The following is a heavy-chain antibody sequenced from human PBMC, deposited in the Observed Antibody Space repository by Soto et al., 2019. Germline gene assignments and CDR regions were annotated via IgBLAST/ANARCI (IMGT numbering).Heavy chain of an antibody. CDR1: GLTFGSRA. V-gene: IGHV3-23*01. D-gene: IGHD3-10*01. CDR3: ARGSTDSYPGSRIFDF. J-gene: IGHJ4*02. Sequence: GGSLRLSCVASGLTFGSRAMSWVRQAPGEGLQWVSTITDTGGDAKYADSVRGRFVISRDNSKKTLYLQMTSLTAEDSAMYYCARGSTDSYPGSRIFDFWGRGTLVTV. CDR2: ITDTGGDA.